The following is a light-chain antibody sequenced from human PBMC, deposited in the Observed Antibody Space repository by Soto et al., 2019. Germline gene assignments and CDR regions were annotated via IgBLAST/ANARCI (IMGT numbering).Light chain of an antibody. V-gene: IGLV2-14*03. Sequence: QSALTQPPSASGSFGQSVTISCTGTSSDVGAYNYVSWYQHHPGKVPQLMIYDVSNRPSGVSNRFSGSKSGNTASLTISGLQAEDEADYYCSSYTSSNTYVFGTGTKVTVL. CDR3: SSYTSSNTYV. CDR1: SSDVGAYNY. J-gene: IGLJ1*01. CDR2: DVS.